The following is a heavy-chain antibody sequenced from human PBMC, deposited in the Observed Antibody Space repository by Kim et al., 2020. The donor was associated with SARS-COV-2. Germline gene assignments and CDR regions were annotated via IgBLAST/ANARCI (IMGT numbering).Heavy chain of an antibody. J-gene: IGHJ4*02. CDR3: ARVSSSLVTGFDY. Sequence: GGSLRLSCAASGFTFSSYSMSWVRQAPGKGLEWVSSISGSSTYIYYADSVKGRFTISRDNAKNSLYLQMNSLRAEDTAVYYCARVSSSLVTGFDYWGQGT. CDR2: ISGSSTYI. CDR1: GFTFSSYS. V-gene: IGHV3-21*01. D-gene: IGHD6-13*01.